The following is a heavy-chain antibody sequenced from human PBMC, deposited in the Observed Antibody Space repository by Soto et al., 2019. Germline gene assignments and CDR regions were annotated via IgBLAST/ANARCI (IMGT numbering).Heavy chain of an antibody. V-gene: IGHV3-30*18. D-gene: IGHD2-2*01. CDR2: ISYDGSNK. CDR1: GFTFSSYG. J-gene: IGHJ6*02. CDR3: AKERGIVLVPAARSRDYYGMDV. Sequence: QVQLVESGGGVVQPGRSLRLSCAASGFTFSSYGMHWVRQAPGKGLEWVAVISYDGSNKYYADSVKGRFTISRDNSKNTLYLQMTSLRAEDTAVYYCAKERGIVLVPAARSRDYYGMDVWGQGTTVTVSS.